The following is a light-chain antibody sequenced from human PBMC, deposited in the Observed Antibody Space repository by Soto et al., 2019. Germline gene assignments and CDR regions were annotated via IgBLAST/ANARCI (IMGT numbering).Light chain of an antibody. CDR3: QQRTNWPLT. V-gene: IGKV3-11*01. J-gene: IGKJ4*01. CDR2: DAS. Sequence: EIVLTQSPDTLSLSPGERATLFCRASQRVAKFVAWYQQKGGQAPRLLLFDASTRATDVPGRFNGSGSGTAFTLTISSLEPADSAVYYCQQRTNWPLTFGGGTKVEVK. CDR1: QRVAKF.